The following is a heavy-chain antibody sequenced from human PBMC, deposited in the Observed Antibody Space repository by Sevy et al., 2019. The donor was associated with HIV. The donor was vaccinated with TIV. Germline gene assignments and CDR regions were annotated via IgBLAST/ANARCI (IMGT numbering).Heavy chain of an antibody. CDR1: GFTFSSFF. CDR2: ISYDGSNE. D-gene: IGHD1-1*01. J-gene: IGHJ1*01. Sequence: GGSLRLSSAASGFTFSSFFMHWVRQAPGKGLEWVATISYDGSNEHYADSVKGRFTISRDNSKNALYLQMNSLRAEDTAVYYCALERLSSNVAEYFQNWGQGTLVTVSS. CDR3: ALERLSSNVAEYFQN. V-gene: IGHV3-30-3*01.